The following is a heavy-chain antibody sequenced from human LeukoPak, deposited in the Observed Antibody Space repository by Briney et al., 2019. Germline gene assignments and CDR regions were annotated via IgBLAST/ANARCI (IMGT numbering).Heavy chain of an antibody. CDR1: GFTFSSYA. CDR2: ISGSGGST. V-gene: IGHV3-23*01. J-gene: IGHJ4*02. CDR3: AKDITIFGVVTKMEIHYFDY. D-gene: IGHD3-3*01. Sequence: GSLRLSCAASGFTFSSYAMSWVRQAAGKGLEWVSAISGSGGSTYYADSVKGRFTISRDNSKNTLYLQMNSLRAEDTAVYYCAKDITIFGVVTKMEIHYFDYWGQGTLVTVSS.